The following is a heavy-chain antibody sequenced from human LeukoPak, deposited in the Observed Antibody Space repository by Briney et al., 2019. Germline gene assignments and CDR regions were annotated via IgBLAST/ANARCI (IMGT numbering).Heavy chain of an antibody. D-gene: IGHD3-22*01. CDR2: ISDGGSTT. CDR3: SRSAYYDGSGNYYDY. J-gene: IGHJ4*02. CDR1: GFPSSSYA. Sequence: GGSLRLSCVASGFPSSSYAMSWVRQAPGKGLEWVSRISDGGSTTTYADSVKGRFTISRDNAKNTLYLQMNGLRAEDTTVYYCSRSAYYDGSGNYYDYWGQGTLVTVSS. V-gene: IGHV3-74*01.